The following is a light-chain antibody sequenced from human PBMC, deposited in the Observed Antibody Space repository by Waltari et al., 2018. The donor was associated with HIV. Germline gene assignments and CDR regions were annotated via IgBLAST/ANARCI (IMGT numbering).Light chain of an antibody. V-gene: IGLV2-14*01. CDR1: GSDVGPSKS. J-gene: IGLJ2*01. CDR2: EVF. Sequence: SALTQPASVSGSPGQSITISCSGTGSDVGPSKSVSWYQQHPGKAPNLLIYEVFNRPSGISNRFSGSKSGNTASLTVSGLRTEDEADYYCTSYTTSTTLIFGGGTTVTVL. CDR3: TSYTTSTTLI.